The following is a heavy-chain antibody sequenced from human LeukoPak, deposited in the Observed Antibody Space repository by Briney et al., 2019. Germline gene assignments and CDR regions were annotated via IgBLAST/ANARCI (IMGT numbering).Heavy chain of an antibody. CDR2: IGGSGGST. CDR3: ARGITGTKSYFEY. Sequence: GGSLRLSCAASGSTFSSYAMSWARQAPGKGLEWVSAIGGSGGSTYYAESVKGRFTISRDNSKNTLYLQMNSLRAEDTAVYYCARGITGTKSYFEYWGQGALVTVSS. D-gene: IGHD1-7*01. CDR1: GSTFSSYA. J-gene: IGHJ4*02. V-gene: IGHV3-23*01.